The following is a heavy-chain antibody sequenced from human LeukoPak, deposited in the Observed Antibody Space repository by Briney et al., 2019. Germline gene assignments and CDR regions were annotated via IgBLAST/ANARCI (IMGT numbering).Heavy chain of an antibody. CDR2: IDVGSYT. CDR1: GFTFSNYA. V-gene: IGHV3-21*01. CDR3: ASEGVVGPAAHFDY. D-gene: IGHD1-26*01. J-gene: IGHJ4*02. Sequence: GESLRLSCAVSGFTFSNYAMNWIRQAPGKGLEWVSSIDVGSYTYYAGSVKGRFTISRDNAKNLLYLQMNSLRVEDTAVYYCASEGVVGPAAHFDYWGQGALVTVSS.